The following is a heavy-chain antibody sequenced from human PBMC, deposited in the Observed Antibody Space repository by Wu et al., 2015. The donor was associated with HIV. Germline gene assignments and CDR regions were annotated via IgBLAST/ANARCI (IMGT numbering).Heavy chain of an antibody. Sequence: QVQLVQSGAEVKKPGSSVKVSCKASGGTFSSYAISWVRQAPGQGLEWMGRIIPIFGTANYAQKFQGRVTITADESTSTAYMELSSLRSEDTAVYYCARDRGDGYNEWDAFDIWGQGTMVTVSS. V-gene: IGHV1-69*13. D-gene: IGHD5-24*01. CDR3: ARDRGDGYNEWDAFDI. CDR1: GGTFSSYA. CDR2: IIPIFGTA. J-gene: IGHJ3*02.